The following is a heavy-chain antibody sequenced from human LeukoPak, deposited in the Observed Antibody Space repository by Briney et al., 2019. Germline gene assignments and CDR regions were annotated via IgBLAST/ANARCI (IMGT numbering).Heavy chain of an antibody. V-gene: IGHV1-69*05. Sequence: SVKVSCKASGSTFSIYAISWVRQAPGQGLEWMGGFNPIFGTAIYAKTYHGRVTITTDESTSTAYMELSRLRSEDTAVYYCARAIFGVVNWFDPWGQGTLVTVSS. D-gene: IGHD3-3*01. CDR3: ARAIFGVVNWFDP. CDR1: GSTFSIYA. CDR2: FNPIFGTA. J-gene: IGHJ5*02.